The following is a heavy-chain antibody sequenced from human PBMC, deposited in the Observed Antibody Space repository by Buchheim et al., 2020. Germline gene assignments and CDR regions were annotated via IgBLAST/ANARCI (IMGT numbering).Heavy chain of an antibody. CDR3: ARFSSGWYPYYYCGMGV. J-gene: IGHJ6*02. CDR2: INHSGST. Sequence: QVQLQQWGAGLLKPSETLSLTCAVYGGSFSGYYWSWIRQPPGKGLEWIGEINHSGSTNYNPSLKSRVTISVDTSKNQLSLKLGSVTAADTAVYYCARFSSGWYPYYYCGMGVWGQGTT. D-gene: IGHD6-19*01. V-gene: IGHV4-34*01. CDR1: GGSFSGYY.